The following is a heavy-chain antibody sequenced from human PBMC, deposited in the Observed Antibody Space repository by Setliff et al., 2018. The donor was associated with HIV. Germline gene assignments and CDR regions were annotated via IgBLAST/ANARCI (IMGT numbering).Heavy chain of an antibody. J-gene: IGHJ5*02. CDR3: ATCRHRPSNWFDP. V-gene: IGHV4-39*07. CDR2: VYNSGIT. CDR1: GGSVSSPSYY. Sequence: SETLSLTCAVSGGSVSSPSYYWGWIRQPPGKGLEWIGSVYNSGITFKNPSLKSRVSISVDRSGNQFSLRLTSVTAADTTVYYCATCRHRPSNWFDPWGRGTVVTVSS.